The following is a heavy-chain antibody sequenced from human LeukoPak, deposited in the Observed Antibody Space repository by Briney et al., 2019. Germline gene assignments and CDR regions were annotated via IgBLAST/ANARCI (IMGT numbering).Heavy chain of an antibody. CDR2: ISYDGSNK. CDR1: GLTFSSYA. CDR3: ARGEWGYCSSTSCPVHDAFDI. V-gene: IGHV3-30-3*01. Sequence: PGGSLRLSCAASGLTFSSYAMHWVRQAPGKGLEWVAVISYDGSNKYYADSVKGRLTISRDNYKNTLYLQMNSLRAEDTAVYYCARGEWGYCSSTSCPVHDAFDIWGQGTMVTVSS. D-gene: IGHD2-2*01. J-gene: IGHJ3*02.